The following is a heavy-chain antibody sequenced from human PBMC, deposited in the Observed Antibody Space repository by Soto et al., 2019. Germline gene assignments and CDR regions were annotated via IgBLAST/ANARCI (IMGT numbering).Heavy chain of an antibody. CDR2: ISGSGCST. CDR3: AKVGPYYGSRSYYIGNYYYYYMVV. V-gene: IGHV3-23*01. CDR1: GFTFSSYA. J-gene: IGHJ6*03. Sequence: PGESLKISCASSGFTFSSYAMPWVRQAPGKGLEWVTAISGSGCSTYYADSVKGRFTISRDNSKTTLYLQMNSLRAEDTAVYYCAKVGPYYGSRSYYIGNYYYYYMVVWGQGTTVPSP. D-gene: IGHD3-10*01.